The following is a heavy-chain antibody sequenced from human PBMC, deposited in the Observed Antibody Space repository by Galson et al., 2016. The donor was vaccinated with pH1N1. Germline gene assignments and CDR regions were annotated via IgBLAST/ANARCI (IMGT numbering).Heavy chain of an antibody. Sequence: SVKVSCKAAGYSVTRYYMHWVRQAPGQGLEWMGIIDPSDGTTTYSEKFQGRISLTRATSTNSVYMELTTLKPDHSATYFCARRYFLDYWGQANLVTVSS. CDR1: GYSVTRYY. V-gene: IGHV1-46*01. CDR3: ARRYFLDY. CDR2: IDPSDGTT. J-gene: IGHJ4*02.